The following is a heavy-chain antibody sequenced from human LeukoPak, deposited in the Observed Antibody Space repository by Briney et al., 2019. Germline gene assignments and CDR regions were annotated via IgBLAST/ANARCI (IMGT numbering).Heavy chain of an antibody. D-gene: IGHD5-18*01. Sequence: KPSETLSLTCTVSGGSISSYYWSWIRQPPGKGLEWIGYIYYSGSTNYNPSLKSRVTISVDTSKNQFSLKLSSVTAADTAVYYCARDSMRAAMVRRNYGMDVWGKGTTVTVSS. CDR3: ARDSMRAAMVRRNYGMDV. J-gene: IGHJ6*04. CDR1: GGSISSYY. CDR2: IYYSGST. V-gene: IGHV4-59*01.